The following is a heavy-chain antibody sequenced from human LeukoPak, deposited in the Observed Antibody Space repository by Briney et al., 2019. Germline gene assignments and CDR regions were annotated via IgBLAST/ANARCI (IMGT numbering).Heavy chain of an antibody. CDR2: IWYDGSNK. D-gene: IGHD3-22*01. CDR1: GFTFSSYG. J-gene: IGHJ4*02. V-gene: IGHV3-33*01. Sequence: GGSLRLSCAASGFTFSSYGMHWVRQAPGKGLEWVAVIWYDGSNKYYADSVKGRFTISRDNSKNTLYLQMNSLRAEDTAVYYCARDTRDYYDSSGYSLDFDYWGQGTLVTVSS. CDR3: ARDTRDYYDSSGYSLDFDY.